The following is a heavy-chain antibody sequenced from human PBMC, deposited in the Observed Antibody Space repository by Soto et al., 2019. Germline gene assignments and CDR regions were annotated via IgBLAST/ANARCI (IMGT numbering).Heavy chain of an antibody. J-gene: IGHJ4*02. CDR1: GFPFSNYG. Sequence: PGRSLTLSCAPSGFPFSNYGIHSVRQVPCKGLEWVAIISDDGSSKYYADSVKGRFTISRDNSKNTVYLQMNSLRAEDTALYFCAKDSRGFRGYPAYWGQGTLVTVSS. D-gene: IGHD5-12*01. CDR2: ISDDGSSK. CDR3: AKDSRGFRGYPAY. V-gene: IGHV3-30*18.